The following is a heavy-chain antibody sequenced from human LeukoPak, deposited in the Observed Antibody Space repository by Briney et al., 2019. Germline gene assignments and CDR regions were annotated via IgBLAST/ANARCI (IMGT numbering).Heavy chain of an antibody. V-gene: IGHV3-30*18. CDR1: GFTFSTYA. D-gene: IGHD5-12*01. CDR2: ISYDGSNK. Sequence: GGSLRLSCAASGFTFSTYAMSWVRQAPGKGLEWVAVISYDGSNKYYADSVKGRFTISRDNSKNTLYLQMNSLRAEDTAVYYCAKVYSGYGHFDYWGQGTLVTVSS. J-gene: IGHJ4*02. CDR3: AKVYSGYGHFDY.